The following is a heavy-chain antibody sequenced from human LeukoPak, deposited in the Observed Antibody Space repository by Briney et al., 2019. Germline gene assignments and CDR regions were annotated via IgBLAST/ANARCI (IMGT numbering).Heavy chain of an antibody. D-gene: IGHD3-3*01. V-gene: IGHV1-69*13. CDR1: GGTFSSYA. J-gene: IGHJ6*03. CDR3: ARDSYYDFWSGPRLYYYYYMDV. CDR2: IIPIFGTA. Sequence: SSVKVSCKASGGTFSSYAISWVRQAPGQELEWMGGIIPIFGTANYAQKFQGRVTITADESTSTAYMELSSLRSEDTAVYYCARDSYYDFWSGPRLYYYYYMDVWGKGTTVTVSS.